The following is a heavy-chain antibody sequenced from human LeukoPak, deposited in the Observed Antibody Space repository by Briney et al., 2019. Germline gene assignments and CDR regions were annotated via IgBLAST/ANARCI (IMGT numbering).Heavy chain of an antibody. CDR3: ARVGEDYADFPWDY. CDR1: GGTFSSYA. Sequence: ASEKVSCKASGGTFSSYAISWVRQAPGQRLEWMGWISAYNGNRNYAQKFHDRVTMTTDTSTSTAYMELRSLRSDDTAVYYCARVGEDYADFPWDYWGQGTLVTVSS. V-gene: IGHV1-18*01. CDR2: ISAYNGNR. J-gene: IGHJ4*02. D-gene: IGHD4-17*01.